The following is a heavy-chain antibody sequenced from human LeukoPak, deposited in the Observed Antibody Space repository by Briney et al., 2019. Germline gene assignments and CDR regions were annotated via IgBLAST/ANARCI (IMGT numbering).Heavy chain of an antibody. CDR1: GFTFRSFG. CDR3: AREAYSGYDFYYYYYYMDV. CDR2: ISYDEINQ. J-gene: IGHJ6*03. V-gene: IGHV3-33*08. Sequence: GGSLRLSCASSGFTFRSFGMHWVRQAPGKGLEWVAFISYDEINQYYADSVKGRFTISRDNAKNSLYLQMNSLRAEDTAVYYCAREAYSGYDFYYYYYYMDVWGKGTTVTISS. D-gene: IGHD5-12*01.